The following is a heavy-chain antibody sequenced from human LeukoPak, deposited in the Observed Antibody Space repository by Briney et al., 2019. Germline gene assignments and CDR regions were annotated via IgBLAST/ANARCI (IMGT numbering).Heavy chain of an antibody. J-gene: IGHJ4*02. CDR2: ISYDGSNK. Sequence: PGRSLRLSCAASGFTFSSYAMHWVRQAPGKGLEWVAVISYDGSNKYYADSVKGRFTISRDNSKNTLYLQMNSLRAEDTAIYYCVSAYGGLLDYWGQGILVTVSS. D-gene: IGHD3-10*01. V-gene: IGHV3-30*04. CDR1: GFTFSSYA. CDR3: VSAYGGLLDY.